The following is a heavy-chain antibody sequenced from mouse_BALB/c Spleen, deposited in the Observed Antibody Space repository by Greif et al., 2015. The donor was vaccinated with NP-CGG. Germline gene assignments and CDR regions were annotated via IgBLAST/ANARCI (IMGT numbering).Heavy chain of an antibody. D-gene: IGHD2-4*01. CDR3: AREVSLSTMITAFAY. CDR1: GFNIKDTY. V-gene: IGHV14-3*02. J-gene: IGHJ3*01. CDR2: IDPANGNT. Sequence: EVQRVESGAELVKPGASVKLSCTASGFNIKDTYMHWVKQRPEQGLEWIGRIDPANGNTKYDPKFQGKATITADTSSNTAYLQLSSLTSEDTAVYYCAREVSLSTMITAFAYWGQGTLVTVSA.